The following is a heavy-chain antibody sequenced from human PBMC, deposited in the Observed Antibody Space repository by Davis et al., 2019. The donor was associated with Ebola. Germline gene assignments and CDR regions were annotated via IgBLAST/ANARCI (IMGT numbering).Heavy chain of an antibody. CDR3: ASGDGRGNSYDMDV. J-gene: IGHJ6*02. CDR2: IKQDGSEK. CDR1: GFAFSSYW. V-gene: IGHV3-7*03. Sequence: PGGSLRLSCAASGFAFSSYWMTWVRQAPGKGLEWVANIKQDGSEKYYVDSVKGRFTISRDNAKNSLFLQMNSLRADDTALYYCASGDGRGNSYDMDVWGQGTMVIVSS. D-gene: IGHD4-23*01.